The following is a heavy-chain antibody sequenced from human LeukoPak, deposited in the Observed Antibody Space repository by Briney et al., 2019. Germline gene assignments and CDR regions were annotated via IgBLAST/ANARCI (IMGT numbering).Heavy chain of an antibody. CDR3: AKYVETVATFPLFDY. D-gene: IGHD5-12*01. CDR1: GFTFTSYA. V-gene: IGHV3-23*01. Sequence: PGGSLRLSCAASGFTFTSYAMSWVRQAPGKGLEWVSAISGSGGPTYYADSVKGRFTISRDNSKNTLYLQMNSLRAEDTAVYYCAKYVETVATFPLFDYWGQGTLVTVSS. J-gene: IGHJ4*02. CDR2: ISGSGGPT.